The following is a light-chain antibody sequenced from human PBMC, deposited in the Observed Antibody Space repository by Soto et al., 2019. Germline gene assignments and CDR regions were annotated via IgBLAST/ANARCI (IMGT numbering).Light chain of an antibody. J-gene: IGKJ2*01. Sequence: DIQMTQSPSTLSASVGDRVTITCRASQSINRWLAWYQQKPGKAPKLVIYDASNLQSGVPSRFGGSGSGTEFTLNNSSLQPDDFAAYYCQQFNSDPYTFGQGTKVEIK. CDR1: QSINRW. V-gene: IGKV1-5*01. CDR2: DAS. CDR3: QQFNSDPYT.